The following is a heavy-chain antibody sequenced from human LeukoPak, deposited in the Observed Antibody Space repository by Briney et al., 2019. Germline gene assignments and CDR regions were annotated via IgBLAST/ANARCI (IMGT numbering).Heavy chain of an antibody. J-gene: IGHJ4*02. CDR1: GFTFSSYA. Sequence: GGSLRLSCAASGFTFSSYAMSWVRQAPGRGLEWVSAISGSGGSTYYADSVKGRFTISRDNSKNTLYLQMNSLRAEDTAVYYCAKDGLGIWSRGYFDYWGQGTPVTVSS. CDR2: ISGSGGST. V-gene: IGHV3-23*01. D-gene: IGHD7-27*01. CDR3: AKDGLGIWSRGYFDY.